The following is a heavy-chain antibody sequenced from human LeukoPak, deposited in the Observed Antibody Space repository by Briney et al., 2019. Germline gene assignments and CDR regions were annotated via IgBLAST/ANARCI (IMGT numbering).Heavy chain of an antibody. Sequence: GGSLRLSCSASGFTFTYYWMTWVRQAPGKGLEWVANIKQDGSAQYYVDSVKGRFTISRDNAQKSLYLQMNRLRVEDTAVYYCARGADCRTTSYYADYPRNNWFDPWGQGTLVTVSS. D-gene: IGHD2-2*01. CDR1: GFTFTYYW. CDR2: IKQDGSAQ. J-gene: IGHJ5*02. CDR3: ARGADCRTTSYYADYPRNNWFDP. V-gene: IGHV3-7*01.